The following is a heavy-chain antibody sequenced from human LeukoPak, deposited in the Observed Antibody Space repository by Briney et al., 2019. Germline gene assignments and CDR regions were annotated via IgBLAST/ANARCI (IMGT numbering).Heavy chain of an antibody. J-gene: IGHJ4*02. CDR3: AREAGIAAAGFDY. D-gene: IGHD6-13*01. Sequence: GGSLRLSCAASGFTFSSYSMNWVRQAPGKGLEWVSYISSSSSTIYYADSVKGRFTISRDNAKNSLYLQMNSLRAEDTAVYYCAREAGIAAAGFDYWGQGTLVTVSS. CDR2: ISSSSSTI. V-gene: IGHV3-48*01. CDR1: GFTFSSYS.